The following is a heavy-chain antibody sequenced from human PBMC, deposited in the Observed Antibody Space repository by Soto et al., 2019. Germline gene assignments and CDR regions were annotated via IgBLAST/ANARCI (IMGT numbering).Heavy chain of an antibody. V-gene: IGHV1-69*13. D-gene: IGHD2-2*01. J-gene: IGHJ6*02. CDR3: ARDRSDQLRNAYYYGLDV. Sequence: SVKVSCKASGGTFSNYAISWVRQAPGQGLEWMGGIIPFFDTTNYAQKFQGRVTITADGSTSTAYMELSSLKSEDTAVYYCARDRSDQLRNAYYYGLDVWGQGTAVTVSS. CDR1: GGTFSNYA. CDR2: IIPFFDTT.